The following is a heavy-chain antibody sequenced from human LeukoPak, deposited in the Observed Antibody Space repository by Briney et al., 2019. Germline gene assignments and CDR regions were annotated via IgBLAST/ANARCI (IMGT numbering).Heavy chain of an antibody. J-gene: IGHJ4*02. Sequence: ASVKVSCKASGYNFTIYYMHWVRQAPGQGLEWMGIINPSGGSTSYAQKFQGRVTMTRDTSTSTVYMELSSLRSEDTAVYYCARGDYDYVWGSYRYFDYWGQGTLVTVSS. CDR2: INPSGGST. D-gene: IGHD3-16*02. CDR1: GYNFTIYY. V-gene: IGHV1-46*01. CDR3: ARGDYDYVWGSYRYFDY.